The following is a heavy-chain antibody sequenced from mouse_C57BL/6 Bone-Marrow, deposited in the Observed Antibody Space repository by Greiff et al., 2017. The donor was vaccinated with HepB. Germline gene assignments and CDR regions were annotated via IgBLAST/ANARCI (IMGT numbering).Heavy chain of an antibody. V-gene: IGHV5-17*01. Sequence: VMLVESGGGLVKPGGSLQLSCAASGFTFSDYGMHWVRQAPEKGLECVAYISSGSSPIYYADTVKGRFTISRDKAKNTMFLRMTSLRSEDTAMYYCARPGITTVVAPYFDYWGQGTTLTVSS. CDR3: ARPGITTVVAPYFDY. J-gene: IGHJ2*01. D-gene: IGHD1-1*01. CDR2: ISSGSSPI. CDR1: GFTFSDYG.